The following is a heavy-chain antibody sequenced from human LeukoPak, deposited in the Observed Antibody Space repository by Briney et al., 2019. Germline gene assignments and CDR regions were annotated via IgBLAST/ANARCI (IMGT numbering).Heavy chain of an antibody. J-gene: IGHJ4*02. CDR1: GYTLTELS. V-gene: IGHV1-24*01. CDR2: FDPEDGET. D-gene: IGHD5-12*01. CDR3: ATARESSGYLYYFDY. Sequence: ASVKVSCKVSGYTLTELSMHWVRQAPGKRLEWMGGFDPEDGETIYAQKFQGRVTMTEDTSTDTAYMELSSLRSEDTAVYYCATARESSGYLYYFDYWGQGTLVTVSS.